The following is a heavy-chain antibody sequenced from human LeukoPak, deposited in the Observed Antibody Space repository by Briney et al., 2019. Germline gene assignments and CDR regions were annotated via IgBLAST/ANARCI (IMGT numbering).Heavy chain of an antibody. Sequence: SVKVSCKASGFTFTNYAVSWVRQAPGQGLEWMGWISVYNSNTNYAQKLQGRVTMTTHTSTSTAYMELRSLRSDDTAVYYCARFSTPFTVTPNLDYWGEGTLVTVSS. CDR3: ARFSTPFTVTPNLDY. J-gene: IGHJ4*02. D-gene: IGHD4-17*01. CDR2: ISVYNSNT. V-gene: IGHV1-18*01. CDR1: GFTFTNYA.